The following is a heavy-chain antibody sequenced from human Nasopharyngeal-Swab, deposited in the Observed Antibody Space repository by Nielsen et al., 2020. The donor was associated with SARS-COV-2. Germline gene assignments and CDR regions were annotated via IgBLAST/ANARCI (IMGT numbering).Heavy chain of an antibody. CDR3: ARAGDIRYYYYGMDV. J-gene: IGHJ6*02. V-gene: IGHV4-34*01. D-gene: IGHD2-21*01. Sequence: RQAPGKGLEWIGEINHSGSTNYNPSLKSRVIISVDTSKNQFSLKLSSVTAADTAVYYCARAGDIRYYYYGMDVWGQGTTVTVSS. CDR2: INHSGST.